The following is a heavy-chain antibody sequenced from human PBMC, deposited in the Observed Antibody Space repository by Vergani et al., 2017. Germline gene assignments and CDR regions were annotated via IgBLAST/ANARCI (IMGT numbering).Heavy chain of an antibody. Sequence: EVQLLESGGGLVQPGGSLRLSCAASGFTFSSYAMSWVRQAPGKGLEWVSAISGSGGRTYYADSEKGRFTISRDNSKNTLYPRMNSLRAEDTAVYYCAIRGGVRSSVDDWGQGSLVTVS. CDR1: GFTFSSYA. D-gene: IGHD2-8*02. J-gene: IGHJ4*02. CDR3: AIRGGVRSSVDD. CDR2: ISGSGGRT. V-gene: IGHV3-23*01.